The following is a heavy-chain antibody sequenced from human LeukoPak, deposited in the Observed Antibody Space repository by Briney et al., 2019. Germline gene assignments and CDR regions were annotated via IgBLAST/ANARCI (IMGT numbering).Heavy chain of an antibody. CDR3: AKGTSLGRYPGYFDY. Sequence: GGSLRLSCAASGFTFSSDAMSWVRQAPGKGLEWVSAISGSGGSTYYADSVKGRFTISRDNSKNTLYLQMNSLRAEDTAVYYCAKGTSLGRYPGYFDYWGQGTLVTVSS. CDR2: ISGSGGST. D-gene: IGHD2-2*01. V-gene: IGHV3-23*01. J-gene: IGHJ4*02. CDR1: GFTFSSDA.